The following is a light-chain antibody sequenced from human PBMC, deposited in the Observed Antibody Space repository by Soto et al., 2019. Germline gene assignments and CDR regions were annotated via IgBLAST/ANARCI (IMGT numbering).Light chain of an antibody. Sequence: QSVLTQPASVSGSPGQSITISCTGTSSDVGGYNYVSWYQHYPGKAPKLMIYEVSNRPSGVSNHFSGSKSGNTASLTISGLQTEDEADYYCTSYTSSSTRVFGTGTKVTVL. CDR1: SSDVGGYNY. CDR2: EVS. CDR3: TSYTSSSTRV. J-gene: IGLJ1*01. V-gene: IGLV2-14*01.